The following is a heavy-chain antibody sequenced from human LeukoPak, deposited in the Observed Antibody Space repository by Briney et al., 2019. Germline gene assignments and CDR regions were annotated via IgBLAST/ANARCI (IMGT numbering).Heavy chain of an antibody. Sequence: GGALRLSCAASGFTVSNNYMSWVRQAPGKGLEWVSLIFGGGTTYCADSVKGRFTISRDNSKNTLYLQMNSLRAEDTAVYYGATVLSLWDYWGQGTLVTVSS. V-gene: IGHV3-53*01. CDR1: GFTVSNNY. CDR3: ATVLSLWDY. D-gene: IGHD3-16*01. J-gene: IGHJ4*02. CDR2: IFGGGTT.